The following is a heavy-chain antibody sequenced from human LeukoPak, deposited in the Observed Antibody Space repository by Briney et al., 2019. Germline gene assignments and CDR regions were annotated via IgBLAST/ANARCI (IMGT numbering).Heavy chain of an antibody. D-gene: IGHD5-18*01. CDR2: IYYRGST. Sequence: TGETLSLTCTVWGGFIRSYYWSWIRQPPGRGLEWIGYIYYRGSTNYNPSLKSRVPISVDTSKNQFSLKLSSVTAADTAVYYCASSAGYSYGAGNFDYWGQGTLVTVSS. CDR3: ASSAGYSYGAGNFDY. J-gene: IGHJ4*02. CDR1: GGFIRSYY. V-gene: IGHV4-59*01.